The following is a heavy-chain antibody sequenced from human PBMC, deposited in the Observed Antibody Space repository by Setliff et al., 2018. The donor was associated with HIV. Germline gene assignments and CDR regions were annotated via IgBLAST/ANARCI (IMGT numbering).Heavy chain of an antibody. D-gene: IGHD3-3*01. J-gene: IGHJ5*02. V-gene: IGHV4-39*01. CDR1: GGYISSSGYY. Sequence: SETLSLTCSVSGGYISSSGYYWGWIRQPPGMGLEWIANIYYTGSTYYNPSLQSRVTISVDASKNQFSLKFNSVTASDTSVYYCASYYDFCCGYSFFDPWGQGTLVTVSS. CDR2: IYYTGST. CDR3: ASYYDFCCGYSFFDP.